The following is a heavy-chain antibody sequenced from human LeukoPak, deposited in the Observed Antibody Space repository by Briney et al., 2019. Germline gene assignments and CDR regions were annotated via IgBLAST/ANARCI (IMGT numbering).Heavy chain of an antibody. CDR1: GVSFSGYS. J-gene: IGHJ4*02. Sequence: SETLSLTCAVYGVSFSGYSWSWIRQPAGKGLEWIGRIYTSGSTNYNPSLKSRVTISVDTSKNQFSLKLRSVTAADTAVYYCARGSRYCSGGTCYYLDFDYWGQGTLVTVSS. D-gene: IGHD2-15*01. CDR3: ARGSRYCSGGTCYYLDFDY. CDR2: IYTSGST. V-gene: IGHV4-59*10.